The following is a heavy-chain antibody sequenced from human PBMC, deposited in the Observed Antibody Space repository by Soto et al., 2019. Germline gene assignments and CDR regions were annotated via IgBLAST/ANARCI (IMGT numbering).Heavy chain of an antibody. J-gene: IGHJ4*02. Sequence: QVQLVQSGAEVKKPGASVKVSCKASGYSFTSYDVNWVRQASVQGLAWMGWMNPNSGSTVIAQKFLCRVTMTRDSSISTAYMELSSLIPDDSAIYYCARVSFNALLRFPFDLWGQGTEVTVSS. V-gene: IGHV1-8*01. CDR1: GYSFTSYD. CDR2: MNPNSGST. D-gene: IGHD1-26*01. CDR3: ARVSFNALLRFPFDL.